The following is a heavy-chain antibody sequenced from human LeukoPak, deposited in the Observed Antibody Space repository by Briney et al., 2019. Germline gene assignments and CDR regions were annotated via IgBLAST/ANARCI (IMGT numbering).Heavy chain of an antibody. V-gene: IGHV3-48*04. J-gene: IGHJ4*02. CDR2: IGRGIT. Sequence: GGSLRLSCAASGFTFSSYSMNWVRQAPGKGLEWVSHIGRGITYADSVKGRFTISRDNTKNSVYLQMNSLRAEDTAVYYCARDEYSSSSALDYWGQGTLVTVSS. CDR1: GFTFSSYS. D-gene: IGHD6-6*01. CDR3: ARDEYSSSSALDY.